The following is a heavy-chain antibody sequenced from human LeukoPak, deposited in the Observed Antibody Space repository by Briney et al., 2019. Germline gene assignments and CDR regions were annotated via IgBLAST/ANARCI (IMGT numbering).Heavy chain of an antibody. D-gene: IGHD3-22*01. CDR1: GVSISSYY. J-gene: IGHJ4*02. Sequence: SETLSLTCTVSGVSISSYYWSWIRQPPGKRLEWIGNIYYSGSTNYNPSLKSRVTISVDTSKNQFSLKLSSVTAADTAVYYCARRGWDGGYDSSGYYLTYYFDYWGQGTLVTVSS. V-gene: IGHV4-59*08. CDR2: IYYSGST. CDR3: ARRGWDGGYDSSGYYLTYYFDY.